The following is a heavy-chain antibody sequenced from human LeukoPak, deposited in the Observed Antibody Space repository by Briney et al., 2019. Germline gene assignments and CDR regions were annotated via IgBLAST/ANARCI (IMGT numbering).Heavy chain of an antibody. D-gene: IGHD5-12*01. Sequence: GGSLRLSCATSGFTFSTYGMHWVRQAPGKGLEWVAFIRFDGSNVGSDIYYADSVKGRFTISRDNSKNTLYLQMNSLRAEDTAVYYCTKDMRSGYDGRVGAFDIWGQGTMDTVSS. CDR2: IRFDGSNVGSDI. V-gene: IGHV3-30*02. CDR3: TKDMRSGYDGRVGAFDI. J-gene: IGHJ3*02. CDR1: GFTFSTYG.